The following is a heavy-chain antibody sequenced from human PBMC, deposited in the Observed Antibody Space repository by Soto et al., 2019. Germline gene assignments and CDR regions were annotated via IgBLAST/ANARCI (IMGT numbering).Heavy chain of an antibody. D-gene: IGHD4-17*01. V-gene: IGHV3-33*01. CDR1: GFTFSSYG. CDR2: IWYDGSNK. Sequence: QVQLVESGGGVVQPGRSLRLSCAASGFTFSSYGMHWVRQAPGKGLEWVAVIWYDGSNKDYADSVKGRFTISRDNSKNTLYLQMNSLRAEDTAVYYCARPGDYVGGLDYWGQGTLVTVSS. CDR3: ARPGDYVGGLDY. J-gene: IGHJ4*02.